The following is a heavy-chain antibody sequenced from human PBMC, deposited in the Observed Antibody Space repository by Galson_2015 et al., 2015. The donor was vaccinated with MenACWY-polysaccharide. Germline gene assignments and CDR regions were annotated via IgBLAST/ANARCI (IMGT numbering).Heavy chain of an antibody. CDR1: GFTFSNYG. V-gene: IGHV3-30*02. CDR3: AKDRTAAASDGDY. Sequence: SLRLSCAASGFTFSNYGFHWVRQAPGKGLEWVTFIRNDGSIKYYADSVKGRFPISRDDSQNTLHLQMNSLRAGDTAVYYCAKDRTAAASDGDYWGQRTLVTVSS. CDR2: IRNDGSIK. J-gene: IGHJ4*02. D-gene: IGHD6-13*01.